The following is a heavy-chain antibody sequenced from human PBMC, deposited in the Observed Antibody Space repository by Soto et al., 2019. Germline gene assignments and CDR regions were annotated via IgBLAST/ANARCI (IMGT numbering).Heavy chain of an antibody. CDR3: AKGTSLYYDFWDRGFDI. CDR1: GFTFSSYG. CDR2: ISYDGSNK. D-gene: IGHD3-3*01. J-gene: IGHJ3*02. V-gene: IGHV3-30*18. Sequence: QVQLVESGGGVVQPGRSLRLSCAASGFTFSSYGMHWVRQAPGKGLEWVAVISYDGSNKYYADSVKGRFTISRDNSKNTLYLQMNSLRAEDTAVYYCAKGTSLYYDFWDRGFDIWGQGTMDTVSS.